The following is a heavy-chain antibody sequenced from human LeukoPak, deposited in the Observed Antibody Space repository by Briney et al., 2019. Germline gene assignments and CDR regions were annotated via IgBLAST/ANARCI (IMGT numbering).Heavy chain of an antibody. D-gene: IGHD3-10*01. CDR1: GFTFSSSA. CDR3: VSPTQTMVRGVITLDAFDI. V-gene: IGHV3-73*01. Sequence: GSLRLSCAASGFTFSSSAINWVRQASGKGLEWVGRIRSKASSYATAYGASVKGRFTISRDDSKSTAYLQMNSLKTEDTAVYYCVSPTQTMVRGVITLDAFDIWGQGTMVTVSS. J-gene: IGHJ3*02. CDR2: IRSKASSYAT.